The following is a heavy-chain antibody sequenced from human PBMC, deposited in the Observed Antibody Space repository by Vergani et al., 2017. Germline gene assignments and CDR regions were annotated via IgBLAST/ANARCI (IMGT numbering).Heavy chain of an antibody. Sequence: QVQLVESGGGLVKPGGSLRLSCTASGFFFSDYYMSWLRQAPGKGLEWISYIASSDTTVYYADSVKGRFTISRDNAKNSLYLEMNSLRAEDTAVYYCARDRTRYYDSSGYYHNWGQGTLVTVSS. J-gene: IGHJ1*01. V-gene: IGHV3-11*04. D-gene: IGHD3-22*01. CDR1: GFFFSDYY. CDR3: ARDRTRYYDSSGYYHN. CDR2: IASSDTTV.